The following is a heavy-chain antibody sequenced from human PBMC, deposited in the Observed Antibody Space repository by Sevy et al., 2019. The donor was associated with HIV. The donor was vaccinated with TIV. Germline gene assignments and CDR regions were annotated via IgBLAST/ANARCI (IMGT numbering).Heavy chain of an antibody. D-gene: IGHD2-15*01. Sequence: ASVKVSCKVSGYSVIEFSMHWVRQAPGKGLEWMGTFDPEDDETIYAQKIQGRVTMTEDTSTDTAYMELSSLRSEDTAVYYCATNSRYFSGSTFYSAEGLFDPWGQGTLVTVSS. CDR1: GYSVIEFS. CDR2: FDPEDDET. V-gene: IGHV1-24*01. CDR3: ATNSRYFSGSTFYSAEGLFDP. J-gene: IGHJ5*02.